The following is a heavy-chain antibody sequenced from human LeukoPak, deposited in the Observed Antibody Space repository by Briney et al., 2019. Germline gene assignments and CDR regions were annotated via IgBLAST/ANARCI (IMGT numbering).Heavy chain of an antibody. D-gene: IGHD3-22*01. J-gene: IGHJ4*02. CDR2: ISGSGGST. Sequence: PGASLRLSCAASGFTFSSYAMSWVRQAPGKGLEWVSAISGSGGSTYYADSVKGRFTISRDNSKNTLYLQMNSLRAEDTAVYYCAKGRSSMIVVVNCDYWGQGTLVTVSS. V-gene: IGHV3-23*01. CDR3: AKGRSSMIVVVNCDY. CDR1: GFTFSSYA.